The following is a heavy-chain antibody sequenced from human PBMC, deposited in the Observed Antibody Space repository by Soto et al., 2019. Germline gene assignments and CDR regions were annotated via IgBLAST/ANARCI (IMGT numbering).Heavy chain of an antibody. D-gene: IGHD3-3*01. CDR1: GGSFSGYY. CDR3: ARDFAYFDS. V-gene: IGHV4-34*11. Sequence: PSETLSLTFAVYGGSFSGYYWSWIRQPPGKGLEWIGYVYHTGRTSYNPSLKSRVSISMDTSKNQFSLNLDSVTAADTAVYFCARDFAYFDSWGQGTLVTVSS. CDR2: VYHTGRT. J-gene: IGHJ4*02.